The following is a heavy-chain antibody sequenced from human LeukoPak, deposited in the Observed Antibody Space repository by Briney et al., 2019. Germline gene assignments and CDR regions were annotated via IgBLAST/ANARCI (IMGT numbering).Heavy chain of an antibody. D-gene: IGHD3-22*01. CDR2: INPNSGGT. Sequence: ASVKVSCKASGYTFTSYDINWVRQATGQGLEWMGWINPNSGGTNYAQKFQGRVTMTRDTSISTAYMELSRLRSDDTAVYYCASDSSGYPVWGQGTLVTVSS. CDR3: ASDSSGYPV. CDR1: GYTFTSYD. J-gene: IGHJ4*02. V-gene: IGHV1-2*02.